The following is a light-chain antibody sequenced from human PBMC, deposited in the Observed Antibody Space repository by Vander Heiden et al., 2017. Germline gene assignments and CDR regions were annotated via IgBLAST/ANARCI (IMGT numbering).Light chain of an antibody. CDR2: GAS. Sequence: EIVLTQSPGTLSLSPGERATLSCRASQSVSSSYLAWYQQKPVQAPRLLIYGASSRATRIPDTFTGTGSGTDFTLTISRLEPEDIAVYYCLRDGGSGLTFGGGTKVEIK. CDR1: QSVSSSY. V-gene: IGKV3-20*01. J-gene: IGKJ4*01. CDR3: LRDGGSGLT.